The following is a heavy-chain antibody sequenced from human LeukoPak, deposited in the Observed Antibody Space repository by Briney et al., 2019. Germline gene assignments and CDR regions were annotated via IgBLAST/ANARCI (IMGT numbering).Heavy chain of an antibody. CDR1: GFTFSTYG. CDR2: IRHDGSNK. D-gene: IGHD2-2*01. J-gene: IGHJ4*02. V-gene: IGHV3-30*02. Sequence: GGSLRLSCEASGFTFSTYGMHWVRQAPGKGPGWVAFIRHDGSNKYYADSVKGRFTISRDNSKNTLCLQMNSLRAEDTAVYYCAKRGTGDCGTTSCYYFDYWGQGTLVTVSS. CDR3: AKRGTGDCGTTSCYYFDY.